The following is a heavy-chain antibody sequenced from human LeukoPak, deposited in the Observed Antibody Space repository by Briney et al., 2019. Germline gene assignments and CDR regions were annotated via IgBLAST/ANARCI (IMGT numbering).Heavy chain of an antibody. CDR3: ARVAYYYDSSGYYDDY. CDR2: IIPIFGTA. V-gene: IGHV1-69*13. J-gene: IGHJ4*02. D-gene: IGHD3-22*01. Sequence: GASVKVSCKASGGTFSSYAISWVRQAPGQGLEWMGGIIPIFGTANYAQKFQGRVTITADESTSTAYMELSSLRSDDTAVYYCARVAYYYDSSGYYDDYWGQETLVTVSS. CDR1: GGTFSSYA.